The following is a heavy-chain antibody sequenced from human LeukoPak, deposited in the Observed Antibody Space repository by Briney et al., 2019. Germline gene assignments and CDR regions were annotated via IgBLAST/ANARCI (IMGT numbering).Heavy chain of an antibody. CDR3: ARDCSGADCYSGNAFDI. CDR1: VYTFTDYY. CDR2: INPSDGDT. V-gene: IGHV1-2*02. J-gene: IGHJ3*02. D-gene: IGHD2-15*01. Sequence: ASVKVSCKTSVYTFTDYYMQWVRQAPGQGLGWMGWINPSDGDTKSARKFQGRVTMTRDTSISTAYLELSRLTSDDTAIYYCARDCSGADCYSGNAFDIWSQGTMVTVSS.